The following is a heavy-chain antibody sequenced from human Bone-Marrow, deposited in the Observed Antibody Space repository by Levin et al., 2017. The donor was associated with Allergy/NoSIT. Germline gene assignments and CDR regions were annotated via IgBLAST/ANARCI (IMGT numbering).Heavy chain of an antibody. J-gene: IGHJ4*02. Sequence: SLKISCAASGFTFENYAMHWVRQGPGKGLVWVSGISWNGGTKVYMESVKGRFTIFRDNAKKTVFLQMDSLRTDDTALYSCVRGCFGSVMLHFDHFGQGDLVTVSS. CDR1: GFTFENYA. CDR3: VRGCFGSVMLHFDH. V-gene: IGHV3-9*01. CDR2: ISWNGGTK. D-gene: IGHD1-26*01.